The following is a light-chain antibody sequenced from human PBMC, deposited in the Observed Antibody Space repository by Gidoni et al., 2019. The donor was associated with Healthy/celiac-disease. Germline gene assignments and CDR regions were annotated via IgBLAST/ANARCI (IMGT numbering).Light chain of an antibody. V-gene: IGKV1-39*01. CDR1: QSIGTY. CDR2: ASS. Sequence: DIQMTQSPPSLSASVGDRVTITCRASQSIGTYLNWYQQKPGKAPKLLIYASSSLQIGVPSSFSGSGSATDLTLTISTLQREDFAANYCQQSYSTLRYTFGQGTKLEIK. J-gene: IGKJ2*01. CDR3: QQSYSTLRYT.